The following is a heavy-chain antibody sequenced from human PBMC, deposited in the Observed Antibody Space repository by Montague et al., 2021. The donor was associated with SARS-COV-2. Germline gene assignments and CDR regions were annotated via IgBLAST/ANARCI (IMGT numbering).Heavy chain of an antibody. Sequence: SETLSLTCAVSGGSFSGYYWSWIRQPPGRGLEWIGYANDSGRTNYNPSLKGRVTISVDTSKNQFSLRLSSVTAAETAVYYCAGGYCSGSGCYYYYGMDVWGQGTTVTVSS. V-gene: IGHV4-34*01. D-gene: IGHD2-15*01. CDR1: GGSFSGYY. J-gene: IGHJ6*02. CDR3: AGGYCSGSGCYYYYGMDV. CDR2: ANDSGRT.